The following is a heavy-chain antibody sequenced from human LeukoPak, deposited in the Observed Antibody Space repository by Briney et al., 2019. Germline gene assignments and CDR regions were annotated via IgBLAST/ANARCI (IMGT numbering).Heavy chain of an antibody. V-gene: IGHV1-69*05. CDR2: IIPIFGTA. J-gene: IGHJ5*02. CDR3: AFPPLGDQLLDNWFDP. CDR1: GGTFSSYA. D-gene: IGHD2-2*01. Sequence: SVKVSCKASGGTFSSYAISWVRQAPGQGLEWMGRIIPIFGTANYAQKFQGRVTITTDESTSTAYMELSSLRSEDTAVYYCAFPPLGDQLLDNWFDPWGQGTLVTVSS.